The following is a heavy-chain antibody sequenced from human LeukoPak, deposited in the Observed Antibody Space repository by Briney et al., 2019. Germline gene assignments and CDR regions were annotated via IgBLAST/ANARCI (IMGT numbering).Heavy chain of an antibody. D-gene: IGHD3-22*01. CDR1: GFTFSSYA. J-gene: IGHJ4*02. CDR2: ISGSGGST. CDR3: AKGTLVYYYDSSGYYGVY. Sequence: GGSLRLSCAASGFTFSSYAMSWVRQAPGKGLEWVSAISGSGGSTYYADSVKGRFTISRDNSKNTLYLQMNSLRAEDTAVYYCAKGTLVYYYDSSGYYGVYWGQGTLVTVSS. V-gene: IGHV3-23*01.